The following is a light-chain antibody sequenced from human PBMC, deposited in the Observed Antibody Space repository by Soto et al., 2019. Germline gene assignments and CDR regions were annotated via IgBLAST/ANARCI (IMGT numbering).Light chain of an antibody. CDR1: QYINTR. Sequence: EIVLTQSPATLSSSPGDSVTLSCRASQYINTRLAWYQHRTGQAPRLLIYQTSIRAAGIPARLRGSGYGKDFTITISDVQPEEGALYEGHQRQSWPRTFGQGTKVDIK. V-gene: IGKV3D-11*03. J-gene: IGKJ1*01. CDR3: HQRQSWPRT. CDR2: QTS.